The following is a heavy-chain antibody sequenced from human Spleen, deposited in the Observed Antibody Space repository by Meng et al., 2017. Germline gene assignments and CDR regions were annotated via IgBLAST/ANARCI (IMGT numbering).Heavy chain of an antibody. J-gene: IGHJ4*02. CDR1: GGSISSYY. Sequence: SETLSLTCTVSGGSISSYYWSWIRQPAGKGLEWIGRIYTSGSTNYNPSLKSRVTISVDTSKNQFSLKLSSVTAADTAVYYCARASSGYDFGYFDYWSQGTLVTVSS. CDR2: IYTSGST. CDR3: ARASSGYDFGYFDY. D-gene: IGHD5-12*01. V-gene: IGHV4-4*07.